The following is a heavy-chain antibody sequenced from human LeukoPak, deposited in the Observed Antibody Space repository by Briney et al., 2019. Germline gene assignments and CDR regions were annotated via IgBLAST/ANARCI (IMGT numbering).Heavy chain of an antibody. Sequence: ASVKVSCKASGYTFTSYDINWVRQATGQGLEWMGWMNPNSGNTGYAQKFQGRVTMTRNTSISTAYMELSSLRSEDTAVYYCARTGGNSGSELPGPWKFDYWGQGTLVTVSS. CDR2: MNPNSGNT. V-gene: IGHV1-8*01. J-gene: IGHJ4*02. D-gene: IGHD3-10*01. CDR3: ARTGGNSGSELPGPWKFDY. CDR1: GYTFTSYD.